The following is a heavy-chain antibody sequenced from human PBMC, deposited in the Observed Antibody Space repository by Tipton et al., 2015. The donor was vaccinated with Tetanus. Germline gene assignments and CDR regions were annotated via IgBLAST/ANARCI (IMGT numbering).Heavy chain of an antibody. V-gene: IGHV3-30*18. Sequence: SLRLSCAASGFTFSDYGMHWVRQAPGKGLEWVAVLSFDGTNEDYADSVKGRFTISRDNSKNTLFLKMNSLRPEDAAVYYCAKSGVQLWSPNPYYYYGLDVWGQGTTVSVSS. J-gene: IGHJ6*02. CDR2: LSFDGTNE. CDR1: GFTFSDYG. D-gene: IGHD5-18*01. CDR3: AKSGVQLWSPNPYYYYGLDV.